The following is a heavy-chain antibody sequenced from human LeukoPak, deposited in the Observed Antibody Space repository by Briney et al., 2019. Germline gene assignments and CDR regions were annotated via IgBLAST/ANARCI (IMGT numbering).Heavy chain of an antibody. D-gene: IGHD3-16*02. J-gene: IGHJ5*02. CDR1: GGSISSGIYY. V-gene: IGHV4-61*02. CDR3: GRDPNGVTAP. Sequence: SETLSLTCTVSGGSISSGIYYWSWIRQPAGKGLEWIGRIYSSGNTNYNPSLKSRVTISVDTSKNQFSLKLSSVTAADTAMYYCGRDPNGVTAPWGQGTLVTVSS. CDR2: IYSSGNT.